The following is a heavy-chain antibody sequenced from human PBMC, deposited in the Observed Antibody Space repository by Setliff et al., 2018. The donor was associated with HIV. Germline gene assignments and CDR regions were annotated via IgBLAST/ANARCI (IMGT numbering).Heavy chain of an antibody. CDR3: ARAWDGYSYGYYY. Sequence: PGGSLRLSCAASGFTFSNYAMGWVRQGPGKGLEWVSTVGAVGSPTHYAESVKGRFTISKDNSKNTLYLQMSSLRAEDTAVYYCARAWDGYSYGYYYWGQGTLVTVSS. CDR2: VGAVGSPT. D-gene: IGHD5-18*01. CDR1: GFTFSNYA. J-gene: IGHJ4*02. V-gene: IGHV3-23*01.